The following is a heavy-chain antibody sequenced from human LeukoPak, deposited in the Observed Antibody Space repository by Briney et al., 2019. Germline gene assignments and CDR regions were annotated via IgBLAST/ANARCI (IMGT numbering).Heavy chain of an antibody. CDR2: IYYSGST. CDR3: ARAPGSSSWLFDY. J-gene: IGHJ4*02. V-gene: IGHV4-59*01. D-gene: IGHD6-13*01. Sequence: SETLSLTCTVSGGSISSYYWSWIRQPPGKGLEWIGYIYYSGSTNYNPSLKSRVTISVDTSKNQFSLKLSSVTAADTAVYYCARAPGSSSWLFDYWGQGILVTVSS. CDR1: GGSISSYY.